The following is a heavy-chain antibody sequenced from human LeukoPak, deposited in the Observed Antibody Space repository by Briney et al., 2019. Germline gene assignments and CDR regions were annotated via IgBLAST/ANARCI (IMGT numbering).Heavy chain of an antibody. D-gene: IGHD3-22*01. CDR3: AKDGWGYDSSGYYDYGMDV. J-gene: IGHJ6*02. CDR1: GFIFSSYT. Sequence: GGSLRLSCAASGFIFSSYTMNWVRQAPGKGLEWVSIISGSGGSTYYANSVKGRFTISRDNSKNTLYLQMNSLRAEDTAVYYCAKDGWGYDSSGYYDYGMDVWGQGTTVTVSS. V-gene: IGHV3-23*01. CDR2: ISGSGGST.